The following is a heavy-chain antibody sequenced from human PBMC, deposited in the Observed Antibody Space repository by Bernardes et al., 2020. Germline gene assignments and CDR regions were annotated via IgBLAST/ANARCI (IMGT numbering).Heavy chain of an antibody. CDR2: LGPAGDT. J-gene: IGHJ6*02. CDR3: ARGGTGTTYYYYYGMDV. V-gene: IGHV3-13*01. D-gene: IGHD1-1*01. Sequence: GESLFLSCAASGFTFSSYDMHWVRQATGKGLEWVSALGPAGDTYYPGSVKGRFTISRENAKNSLYLQMNSLRAGDTAVYYCARGGTGTTYYYYYGMDVWGQGTTVTVS. CDR1: GFTFSSYD.